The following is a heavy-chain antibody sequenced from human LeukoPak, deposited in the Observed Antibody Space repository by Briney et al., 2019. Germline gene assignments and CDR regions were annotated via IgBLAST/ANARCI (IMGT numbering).Heavy chain of an antibody. V-gene: IGHV3-30*18. Sequence: GGSLRLSCAASGFTLSSYGMHWVRQAPGKGLEWVAVISYDGGNKYYADSVKGRFTISRDNSKNTLYLQMNSLRAEDTAVYYCAKDGSLVTFDYWGQGTLVTVSS. CDR3: AKDGSLVTFDY. D-gene: IGHD4-23*01. CDR2: ISYDGGNK. CDR1: GFTLSSYG. J-gene: IGHJ4*02.